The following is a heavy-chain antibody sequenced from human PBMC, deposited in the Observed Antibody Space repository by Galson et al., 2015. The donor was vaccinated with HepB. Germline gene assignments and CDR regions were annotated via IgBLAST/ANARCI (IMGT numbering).Heavy chain of an antibody. Sequence: SLRLSCAASGFTFSSYSMIWVRQAPGKGLEWVSSISSSSSYIYYADSVKGRFTISRDNAKNSLYLQMNSLRAEDTAVYYCARDPGGELPNELYYFDYWGQGTLVTVSS. CDR2: ISSSSSYI. CDR3: ARDPGGELPNELYYFDY. J-gene: IGHJ4*02. D-gene: IGHD1-26*01. V-gene: IGHV3-21*01. CDR1: GFTFSSYS.